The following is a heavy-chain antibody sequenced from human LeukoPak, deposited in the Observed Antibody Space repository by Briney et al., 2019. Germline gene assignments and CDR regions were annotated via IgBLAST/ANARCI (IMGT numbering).Heavy chain of an antibody. J-gene: IGHJ4*02. CDR2: IYYSGST. D-gene: IGHD5-12*01. Sequence: PSDTLSLTCTVSGGSISSSSYYWGWIRQPPGKGLEWIGSIYYSGSTYYNPSLKSRVTISVDTSKNQFSLKLSSVTAADTAVYYCARHLYSGYDRALDYWGQGTLVTLSS. CDR3: ARHLYSGYDRALDY. CDR1: GGSISSSSYY. V-gene: IGHV4-39*01.